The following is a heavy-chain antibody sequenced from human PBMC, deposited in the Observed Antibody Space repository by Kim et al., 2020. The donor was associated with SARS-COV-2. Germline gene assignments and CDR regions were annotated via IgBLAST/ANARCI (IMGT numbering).Heavy chain of an antibody. CDR1: GFTFRNYD. D-gene: IGHD3-10*01. CDR2: VYYSGSTT. CDR3: ARRGDGAFDI. V-gene: IGHV3-23*05. Sequence: GGSLRLSCAASGFTFRNYDMSWVRQAPGKGLEWVSIVYYSGSTTSYADSVEGRFTISRDNSKNTLYLQMNSLRDEDTALYYCARRGDGAFDIWGQGTMVTVSS. J-gene: IGHJ3*02.